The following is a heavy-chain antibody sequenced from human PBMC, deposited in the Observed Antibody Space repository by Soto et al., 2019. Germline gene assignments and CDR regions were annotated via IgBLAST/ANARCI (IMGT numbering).Heavy chain of an antibody. CDR1: GYTFTGKY. CDR2: INPNSGVT. J-gene: IGHJ5*02. V-gene: IGHV1-2*02. CDR3: ARDIVSTTGCFDP. D-gene: IGHD3-16*02. Sequence: ASVKVSCNASGYTFTGKYLHWVRQAPGQGLEWMGWINPNSGVTNYAEKFQGRVTMTRDTSISTAYMDLTRLKSDDTAVYYCARDIVSTTGCFDPWGQGTLVTVS.